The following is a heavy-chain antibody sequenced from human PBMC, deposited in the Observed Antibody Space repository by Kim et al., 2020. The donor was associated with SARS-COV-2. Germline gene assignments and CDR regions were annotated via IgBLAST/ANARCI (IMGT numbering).Heavy chain of an antibody. D-gene: IGHD4-17*01. Sequence: GSLRLSCAASGFTFSSYAMSWVRQAPGKGLEWVSAISGSGFGTYYADPVKGRFTISRDNSKNTLYLQMNSLRAEDTAIYYFAKDVGSVTIYFDYWGQGTLVTVSS. CDR2: ISGSGFGT. V-gene: IGHV3-23*01. J-gene: IGHJ4*02. CDR1: GFTFSSYA. CDR3: AKDVGSVTIYFDY.